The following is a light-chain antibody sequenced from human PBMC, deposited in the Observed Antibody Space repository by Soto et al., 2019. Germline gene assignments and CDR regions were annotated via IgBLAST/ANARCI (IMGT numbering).Light chain of an antibody. CDR3: SSYTRRSTLV. Sequence: QSALTQPASVSGSPGQSITIFCTGTGSDVGGYNYVSWYQHHPGKAPKLMTYEVSTRPSGVSNRFSGSKSGNTASLTISGLQAEDDADYYCSSYTRRSTLVFGTGTKLTVL. J-gene: IGLJ1*01. CDR2: EVS. V-gene: IGLV2-14*01. CDR1: GSDVGGYNY.